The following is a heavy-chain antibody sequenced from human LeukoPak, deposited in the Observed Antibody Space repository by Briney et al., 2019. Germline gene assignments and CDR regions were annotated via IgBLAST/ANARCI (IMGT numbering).Heavy chain of an antibody. CDR3: ARGPAVYDSSGYYTDY. CDR1: GGSFSCYY. Sequence: SETLSLTCAVYGGSFSCYYWIWIRQPPGKGLEWIGEINHSGSTNYNPSLKSRVTISVDTSKNQLSLKLSSVTAADTAVYYCARGPAVYDSSGYYTDYWGQGTLVTVSS. D-gene: IGHD3-22*01. V-gene: IGHV4-34*01. J-gene: IGHJ4*02. CDR2: INHSGST.